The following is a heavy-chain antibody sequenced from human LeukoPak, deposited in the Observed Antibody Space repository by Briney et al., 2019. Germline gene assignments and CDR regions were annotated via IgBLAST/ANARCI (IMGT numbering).Heavy chain of an antibody. CDR3: ARAPGPRYSGYDFSFDI. J-gene: IGHJ3*02. D-gene: IGHD5-12*01. Sequence: PSETLSLTCAVYGGSFSGYYWSWIRQPPGKGLEWIGEINHSGSTNYNPSLKSRVTISVDTSKNQFSLKLSSVTAADTAVYYCARAPGPRYSGYDFSFDIWGQGTMVTVSS. CDR2: INHSGST. V-gene: IGHV4-34*01. CDR1: GGSFSGYY.